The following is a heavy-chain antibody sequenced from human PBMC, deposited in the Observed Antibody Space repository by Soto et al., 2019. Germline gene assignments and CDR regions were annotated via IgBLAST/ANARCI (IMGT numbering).Heavy chain of an antibody. CDR3: AKDIGLGYCSGGSCYSYAFDI. Sequence: GGSLRLSCAASGFSFSSYAMNWVRQAPGKGLGWVSNIPGTGGSTYYADSVRGRFTISRDNAKNSLYLQMNSLRAEDTALYYCAKDIGLGYCSGGSCYSYAFDIWGQGTMVTVSS. D-gene: IGHD2-15*01. CDR2: IPGTGGST. V-gene: IGHV3-23*01. CDR1: GFSFSSYA. J-gene: IGHJ3*02.